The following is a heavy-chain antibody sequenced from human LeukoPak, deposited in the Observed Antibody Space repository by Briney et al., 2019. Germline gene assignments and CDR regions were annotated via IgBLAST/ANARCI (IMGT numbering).Heavy chain of an antibody. J-gene: IGHJ4*02. CDR1: GGSFSGYY. CDR3: ARGTTVVTLDY. CDR2: INHSGST. D-gene: IGHD4-23*01. V-gene: IGHV4-34*01. Sequence: SETLSLTCAVYGGSFSGYYWSRIRQPPGKGLEWIGEINHSGSTNYNPSLKSRVTISVDTFKNQFSLKLSSVTAADTAVYYCARGTTVVTLDYWGQGTLVTVSS.